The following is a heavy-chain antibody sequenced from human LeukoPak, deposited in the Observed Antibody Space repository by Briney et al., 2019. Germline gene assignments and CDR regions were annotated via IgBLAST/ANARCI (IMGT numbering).Heavy chain of an antibody. CDR2: IIPILGIA. J-gene: IGHJ4*02. Sequence: SVKVSCKASGGTSSSYAISWVRQAPGQGLEWMGRIIPILGIANYALKFQGRVTITADKSTSTAYMELSSLRSEDTAVYYCARDHGWDYDILTALSYWGQGTLVTVSS. CDR1: GGTSSSYA. D-gene: IGHD3-9*01. CDR3: ARDHGWDYDILTALSY. V-gene: IGHV1-69*04.